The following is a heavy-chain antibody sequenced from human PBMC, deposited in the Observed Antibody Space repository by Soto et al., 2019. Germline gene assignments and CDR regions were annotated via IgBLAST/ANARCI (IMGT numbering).Heavy chain of an antibody. CDR3: VKGGIALATTGRAQIDS. J-gene: IGHJ4*02. Sequence: GGPLRLSCSASVFTVSAYAMHWVRQSPGKGLEYVSSISPNGGTTYHADSVKDRFIVSRDNSKNTLYLQMASLRDEDTAAYYCVKGGIALATTGRAQIDSWGQGTLVTVSS. D-gene: IGHD6-19*01. CDR1: VFTVSAYA. V-gene: IGHV3-64D*06. CDR2: ISPNGGTT.